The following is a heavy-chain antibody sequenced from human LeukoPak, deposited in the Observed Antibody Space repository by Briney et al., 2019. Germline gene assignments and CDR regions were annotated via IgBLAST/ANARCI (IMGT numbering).Heavy chain of an antibody. D-gene: IGHD3-10*01. Sequence: PSETLSLTCTVSGGSISRGDYYWSWIRQPPGKGLEWIGYIYYSGSTYYNPSLKSRVTISVDTSKNQFSLKLSSVTAADTAVYYCARVSESPSYGMDVWGQGTTVTVSS. CDR2: IYYSGST. V-gene: IGHV4-30-4*01. CDR1: GGSISRGDYY. CDR3: ARVSESPSYGMDV. J-gene: IGHJ6*02.